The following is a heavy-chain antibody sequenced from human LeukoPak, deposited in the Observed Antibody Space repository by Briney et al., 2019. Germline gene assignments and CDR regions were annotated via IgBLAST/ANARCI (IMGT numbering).Heavy chain of an antibody. CDR2: IYYSGST. J-gene: IGHJ4*02. V-gene: IGHV4-39*01. CDR3: AIYYGSGSIGEYYFDY. CDR1: GGSISSSSYY. Sequence: SETLSLTCTVSGGSISSSSYYWGWIRQPPGKGLEWIGSIYYSGSTYYNPSLKSRVTISVDTSKNQFSLKLSSVTAADTAVYYCAIYYGSGSIGEYYFDYWGQGTLVTVSS. D-gene: IGHD3-10*01.